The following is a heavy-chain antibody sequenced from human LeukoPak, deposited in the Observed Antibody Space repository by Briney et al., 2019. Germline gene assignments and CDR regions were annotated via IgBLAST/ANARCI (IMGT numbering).Heavy chain of an antibody. V-gene: IGHV3-48*01. D-gene: IGHD5-12*01. Sequence: GGALRLSCAASGFTFSSYRMNWVRQAPGKGLEGVSYISSSSSTIYYADSVKGRFTISRDNAKNSLYLQMNSLRAEDTAVYYCARGIVATIVSPFDYWGQGTLVTVSS. CDR2: ISSSSSTI. J-gene: IGHJ4*02. CDR1: GFTFSSYR. CDR3: ARGIVATIVSPFDY.